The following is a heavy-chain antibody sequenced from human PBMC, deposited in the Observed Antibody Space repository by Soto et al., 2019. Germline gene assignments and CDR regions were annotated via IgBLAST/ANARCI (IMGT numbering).Heavy chain of an antibody. Sequence: SETLSLTCTVSGGSISSSSYYWGWIRQPPGKGLEWIGSIYYSGSTYYIPSLKSRVTISVDTSKNQFSLKLSSVTAADTAVYYCAKTHYDFWSGYYSLYYYYGMDVWGQGTTVTVSS. CDR1: GGSISSSSYY. J-gene: IGHJ6*02. CDR3: AKTHYDFWSGYYSLYYYYGMDV. D-gene: IGHD3-3*01. V-gene: IGHV4-39*01. CDR2: IYYSGST.